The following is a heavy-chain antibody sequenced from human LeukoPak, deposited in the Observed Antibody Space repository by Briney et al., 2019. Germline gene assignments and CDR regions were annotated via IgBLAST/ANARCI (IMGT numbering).Heavy chain of an antibody. V-gene: IGHV3-13*04. CDR1: GFTFSTYD. Sequence: GGSLRLSCAASGFTFSTYDMHWVRHVTGKGLEWVSAIGAGEDTYYLGSVKGRFTISRENAKNVLYLQMSSLRVEDTAVYYCVREIRETVITRHYYYGIDVWGQGTTVTVSS. CDR2: IGAGEDT. CDR3: VREIRETVITRHYYYGIDV. D-gene: IGHD1-7*01. J-gene: IGHJ6*02.